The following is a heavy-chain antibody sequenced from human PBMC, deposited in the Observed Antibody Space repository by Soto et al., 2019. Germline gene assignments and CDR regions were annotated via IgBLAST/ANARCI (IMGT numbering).Heavy chain of an antibody. CDR3: VRGNGYTYGPFDN. V-gene: IGHV3-33*01. Sequence: QVQLVESGGGVVQPGRSLRLSCAASGFSFESYGMHWVRQAPGKGLEWVAAIWFDGSDRKYVDYVKGRFTISRDNSKNTVFLQMTSLSAEDTALYYCVRGNGYTYGPFDNWGQGTLVTVTS. D-gene: IGHD5-18*01. J-gene: IGHJ4*02. CDR1: GFSFESYG. CDR2: IWFDGSDR.